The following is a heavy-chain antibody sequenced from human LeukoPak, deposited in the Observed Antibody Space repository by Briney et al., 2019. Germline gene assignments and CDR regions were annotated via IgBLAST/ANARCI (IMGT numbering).Heavy chain of an antibody. V-gene: IGHV3-7*01. J-gene: IGHJ6*04. Sequence: GGSLRLSCAASGFTFSNYWMSWARQSPGKGLEWVANIKQDGSDKYYVDSVKGRFTISRDNAKNSLYLQMNSLRAEDTAVYYCAELGITMIGGVWGKGTTVTISS. CDR3: AELGITMIGGV. CDR2: IKQDGSDK. CDR1: GFTFSNYW. D-gene: IGHD3-10*02.